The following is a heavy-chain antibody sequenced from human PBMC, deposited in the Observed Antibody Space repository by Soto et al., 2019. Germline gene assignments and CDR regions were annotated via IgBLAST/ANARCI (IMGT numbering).Heavy chain of an antibody. CDR3: ARSGYSYGPFDY. J-gene: IGHJ4*02. D-gene: IGHD5-18*01. CDR2: IYSGGST. CDR1: GFTVSSTY. Sequence: GGSLRLSCAASGFTVSSTYMSWVRQAPGKGLEWVSVIYSGGSTYYADSVKGRFTISRDNSKNTLYLQMNSLRAEVTAVYYCARSGYSYGPFDYWGQGTLVTVSS. V-gene: IGHV3-53*01.